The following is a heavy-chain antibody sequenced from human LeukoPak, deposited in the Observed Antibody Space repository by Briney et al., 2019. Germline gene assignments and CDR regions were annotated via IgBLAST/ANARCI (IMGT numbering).Heavy chain of an antibody. CDR2: ICSSSSSI. CDR1: GFTFSSYV. V-gene: IGHV3-48*01. J-gene: IGHJ4*02. D-gene: IGHD6-19*01. CDR3: AREGDITGAAGTEFDY. Sequence: PGGSLRLSCPASGFTFSSYVMSWVRQAPGKGLEWVSYICSSSSSIYYSDSVRGRFTVSRDNARNSLYLQMHSLRAEDTAVYFCAREGDITGAAGTEFDYWGQGALVTVSS.